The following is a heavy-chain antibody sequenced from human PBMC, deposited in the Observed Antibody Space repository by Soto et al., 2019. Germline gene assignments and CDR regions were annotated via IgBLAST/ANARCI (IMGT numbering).Heavy chain of an antibody. CDR1: GFTFSSYG. J-gene: IGHJ3*02. CDR2: IWYDGSNK. V-gene: IGHV3-33*01. Sequence: QVQLVESGGGVVQPGRSLRLSCAASGFTFSSYGMHWVRQAPGKGLEWVAVIWYDGSNKYYADSVKGRFTISRDNSKNSLFLQMNSLRAEDTAVYYCARDPLRYEQWLVLGAFDIWGQGTMVTVSS. D-gene: IGHD6-19*01. CDR3: ARDPLRYEQWLVLGAFDI.